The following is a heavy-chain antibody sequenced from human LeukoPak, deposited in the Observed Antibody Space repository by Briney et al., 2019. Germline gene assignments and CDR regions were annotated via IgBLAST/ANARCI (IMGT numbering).Heavy chain of an antibody. CDR3: AKGGSDFWSGYPSNY. V-gene: IGHV3-30*02. CDR1: GFPFSSYG. D-gene: IGHD3-3*01. Sequence: GSLRLSCAASGFPFSSYGMHWVRQAPGKGLEGVAFIRYDGSNKYYADSVKGRFTISRDNSKNTLYLQMNSLRAEDTAVYYCAKGGSDFWSGYPSNYWGQGTLVTVSS. CDR2: IRYDGSNK. J-gene: IGHJ4*02.